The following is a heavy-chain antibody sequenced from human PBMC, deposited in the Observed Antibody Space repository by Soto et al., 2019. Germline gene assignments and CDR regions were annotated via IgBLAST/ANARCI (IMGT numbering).Heavy chain of an antibody. D-gene: IGHD6-19*01. Sequence: SVKVSCKASGGTFSSYTISWVRQAPGQGLEWMGWIIPIRGIANYAQKFQGRVTITADKSTSTAYMELSSLRSEDTAVYYCARDVAWESSSGWSRFDPWGQGTLVTVSS. CDR2: IIPIRGIA. V-gene: IGHV1-69*10. J-gene: IGHJ5*02. CDR3: ARDVAWESSSGWSRFDP. CDR1: GGTFSSYT.